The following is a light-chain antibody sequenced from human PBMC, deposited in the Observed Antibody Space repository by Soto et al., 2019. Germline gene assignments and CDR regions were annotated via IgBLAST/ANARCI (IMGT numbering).Light chain of an antibody. Sequence: EIVMTQTTLSLSVTPGQPASISCKSSQSLLHSDGKTYLYWYLQKPGQAPQLLMYEVSNRFSGVPERFSGSGSGTDFTLEISRVEADDVGIYYCMQTIQRRTFGQGTKLEIK. V-gene: IGKV2D-29*01. CDR2: EVS. CDR1: QSLLHSDGKTY. J-gene: IGKJ1*01. CDR3: MQTIQRRT.